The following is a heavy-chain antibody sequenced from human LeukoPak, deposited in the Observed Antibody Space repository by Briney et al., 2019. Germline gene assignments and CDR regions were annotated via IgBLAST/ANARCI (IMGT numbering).Heavy chain of an antibody. CDR3: ARATEYQLLFHNWFDP. D-gene: IGHD2-2*01. Sequence: SETLSLTCNVSGGSISSTNYYWGWIRQAPGKGLEWLGNVYYTGTTYYNPSLKSRVTISVDTSKNQFSLKLSSVTAADTAVYYCARATEYQLLFHNWFDPWGQGTLVTVSS. CDR1: GGSISSTNYY. J-gene: IGHJ5*02. V-gene: IGHV4-39*07. CDR2: VYYTGTT.